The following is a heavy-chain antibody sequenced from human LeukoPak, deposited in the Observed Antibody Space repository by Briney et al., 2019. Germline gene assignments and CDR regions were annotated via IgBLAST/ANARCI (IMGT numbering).Heavy chain of an antibody. CDR2: ISGSGGST. Sequence: TGGSLRLSCAASGFTFSSYAMSWVRQAPGKGLEWVSAISGSGGSTYYADSVKGWFTISRDNSKNTLYLQMNSLRAEDTAVYYCAKDLKYSSSYYFDYWGQGTLVTVSS. CDR3: AKDLKYSSSYYFDY. V-gene: IGHV3-23*01. D-gene: IGHD6-6*01. J-gene: IGHJ4*02. CDR1: GFTFSSYA.